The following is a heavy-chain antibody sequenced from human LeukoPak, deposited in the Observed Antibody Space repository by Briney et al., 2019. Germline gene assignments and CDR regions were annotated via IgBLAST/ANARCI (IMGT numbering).Heavy chain of an antibody. D-gene: IGHD6-19*01. CDR1: GFTFSSYG. J-gene: IGHJ5*02. CDR2: ISGSGGST. Sequence: PGGSLRLSCAASGFTFSSYGMHWVRQAPGKGLEWVSAISGSGGSTYYADSVKGRFTISRDNSKNTLYLQMNSLRAEDTAVYYCANSVAGIDNWFDPWGQGTLVTVSS. V-gene: IGHV3-23*01. CDR3: ANSVAGIDNWFDP.